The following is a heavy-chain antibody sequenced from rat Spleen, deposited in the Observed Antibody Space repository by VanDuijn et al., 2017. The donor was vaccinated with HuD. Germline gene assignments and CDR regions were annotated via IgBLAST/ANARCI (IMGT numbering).Heavy chain of an antibody. V-gene: IGHV2-63*01. J-gene: IGHJ2*01. CDR3: TRWAVNSGGLDY. Sequence: QVQLKESGPGLVQPSQTLSLTCTVSGFSLTSYNVHWVRQPPGKGLEWMGRMKYNGDTSYNSVLKSRLSISRDTSKNQVFLKRNSRQTDDTGTYCCTRWAVNSGGLDYWGQGVMVTVSS. CDR1: GFSLTSYN. CDR2: MKYNGDT. D-gene: IGHD1-11*01.